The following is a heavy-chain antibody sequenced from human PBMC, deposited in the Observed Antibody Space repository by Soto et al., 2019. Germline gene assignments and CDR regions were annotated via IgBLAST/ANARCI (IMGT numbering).Heavy chain of an antibody. D-gene: IGHD4-17*01. CDR3: ARLLGGYDDYGGWFAP. V-gene: IGHV4-59*01. CDR1: GGSISPYS. J-gene: IGHJ5*02. CDR2: ASHSGRT. Sequence: QVHLVESGPGLVKPSETLSLTCTISGGSISPYSWTWIRQSPGKGLEWIGYASHSGRTFYTPSLKSRLTMSLDTSRSQFSLRLKSVSAADTAVYYCARLLGGYDDYGGWFAPWGQGTLVTVSS.